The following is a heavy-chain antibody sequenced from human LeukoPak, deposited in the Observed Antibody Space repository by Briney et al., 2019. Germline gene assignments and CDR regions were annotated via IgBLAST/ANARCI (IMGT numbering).Heavy chain of an antibody. CDR2: IYYSGST. CDR3: ARLGYSGYDWAMVVFDY. V-gene: IGHV4-30-4*07. J-gene: IGHJ4*02. CDR1: GGSISSGGYS. Sequence: SQTLSLTCAVSGGSISSGGYSWSWIRQPPGKGLEWIGYIYYSGSTNYNPSLKSRVTISVDTSKNQFSLKLSSVTAADTAVYYCARLGYSGYDWAMVVFDYWGQGTLVTVSS. D-gene: IGHD5-12*01.